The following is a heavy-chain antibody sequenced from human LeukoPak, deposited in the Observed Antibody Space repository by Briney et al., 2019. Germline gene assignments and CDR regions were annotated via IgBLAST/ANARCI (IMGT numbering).Heavy chain of an antibody. Sequence: PSETLSLTCPVSGGSISSYYWSWIRQPPGKGLEWIGSIYYSGSTFYNPSLKNRVTISVDTSKNQFSLKVSSVTAADTAVYYCARVPYGDYDFDYWGQGTLVTVSS. D-gene: IGHD4-17*01. CDR3: ARVPYGDYDFDY. CDR2: IYYSGST. CDR1: GGSISSYY. V-gene: IGHV4-59*12. J-gene: IGHJ4*02.